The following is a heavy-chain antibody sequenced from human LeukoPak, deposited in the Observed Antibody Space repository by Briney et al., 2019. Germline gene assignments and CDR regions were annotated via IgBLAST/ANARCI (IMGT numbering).Heavy chain of an antibody. CDR2: ISAYNGNT. CDR3: GRGDSNYYYGMDV. J-gene: IGHJ6*02. V-gene: IGHV1-18*01. Sequence: GASVKVSCKASGYTFTSYGISWVRQAPGQGLEWMGWISAYNGNTNYAQKLQGRVTMTRDTSTSTVYMELSSLRSEDTAVYYCGRGDSNYYYGMDVWGQGTTVTVS. CDR1: GYTFTSYG. D-gene: IGHD2-21*02.